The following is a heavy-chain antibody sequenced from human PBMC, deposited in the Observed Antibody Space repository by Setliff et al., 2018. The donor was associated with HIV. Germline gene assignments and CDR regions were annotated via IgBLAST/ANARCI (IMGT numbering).Heavy chain of an antibody. CDR2: INHSGST. D-gene: IGHD3-10*01. CDR1: GGSLSDYY. CDR3: ARVGYHGSGRYSFDY. J-gene: IGHJ4*02. Sequence: SETLSLTCAVYGGSLSDYYWSWIRQPPGKGLEWIGQINHSGSTIYNPSLKSRVTISADTSKNQFSLNLSSVTAAETAVYYCARVGYHGSGRYSFDYWGQGTLVTVSS. V-gene: IGHV4-34*01.